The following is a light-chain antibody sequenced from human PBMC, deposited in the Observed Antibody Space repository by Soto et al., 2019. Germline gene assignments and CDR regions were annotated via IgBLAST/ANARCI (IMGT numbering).Light chain of an antibody. V-gene: IGLV2-14*01. CDR3: SSYTSSTLYV. J-gene: IGLJ1*01. Sequence: QSVLTQPASVSGSPGQSITISCTGTSSDVGGYNYVSWYQQHPGKAPKLMIYDVSNRPSGVSNRFSGSKSSNTASLTISGLQAEDEADYYCSSYTSSTLYVFGTGTRSPS. CDR1: SSDVGGYNY. CDR2: DVS.